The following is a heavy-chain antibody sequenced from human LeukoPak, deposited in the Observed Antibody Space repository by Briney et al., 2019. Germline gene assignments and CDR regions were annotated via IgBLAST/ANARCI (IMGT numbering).Heavy chain of an antibody. J-gene: IGHJ3*02. CDR1: GGTFSSYA. Sequence: SVKVSCKASGGTFSSYAISWVRQAPGQGLEWMGGIIPIFGTANYAQKFQGRVTTTADESTSTAYMELSSLRSEDTAVYYCARDRGGNSGGLDIWGQGTMVTVSS. CDR2: IIPIFGTA. CDR3: ARDRGGNSGGLDI. D-gene: IGHD4-23*01. V-gene: IGHV1-69*13.